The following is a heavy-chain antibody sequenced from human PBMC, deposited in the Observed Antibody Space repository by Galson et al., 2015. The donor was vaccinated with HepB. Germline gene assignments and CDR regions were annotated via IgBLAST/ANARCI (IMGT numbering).Heavy chain of an antibody. CDR3: ARHALRLSGLMS. D-gene: IGHD6-25*01. CDR2: IDPGDSYT. J-gene: IGHJ4*02. CDR1: GYTFTNYW. V-gene: IGHV5-10-1*01. Sequence: QSGAEVKNPGESLRISCKGSGYTFTNYWITWVRQMPGKGLEWLGMIDPGDSYTTYSPTFQGHVTISADRSISTAYLQWSSLKASDTAMYYCARHALRLSGLMSWGQGTLVTVSS.